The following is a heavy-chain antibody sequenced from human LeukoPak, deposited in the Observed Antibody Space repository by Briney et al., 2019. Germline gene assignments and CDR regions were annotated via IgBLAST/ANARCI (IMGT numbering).Heavy chain of an antibody. CDR1: DGSTIISRYY. D-gene: IGHD3-22*01. CDR2: VYYSGTT. V-gene: IGHV4-39*01. J-gene: IGHJ4*02. CDR3: ARQGAGTYYYDSSGPFDY. Sequence: PSETLSLTCTVSDGSTIISRYYWGWIRQSPGKGLEWLGSVYYSGTTYYNPSLKSRVTISVDTSKNQFSLKLSSVTAADTAVYYCARQGAGTYYYDSSGPFDYWGQGTLVTVSS.